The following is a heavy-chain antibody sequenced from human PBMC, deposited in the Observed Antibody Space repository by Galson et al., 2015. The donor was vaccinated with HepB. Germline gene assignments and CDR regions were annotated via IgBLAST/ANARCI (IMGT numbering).Heavy chain of an antibody. V-gene: IGHV1-2*04. Sequence: SVKVSCKASGYTFINYYLHWLRQAPGQGLEWMGWINPDIGDRKYAQKFQGWVTMTRDTSISTAYMELSRLKSDDTAVYYCARSPGGCYLLPDSWGQGTLVTVSS. CDR2: INPDIGDR. D-gene: IGHD1-26*01. CDR1: GYTFINYY. CDR3: ARSPGGCYLLPDS. J-gene: IGHJ4*02.